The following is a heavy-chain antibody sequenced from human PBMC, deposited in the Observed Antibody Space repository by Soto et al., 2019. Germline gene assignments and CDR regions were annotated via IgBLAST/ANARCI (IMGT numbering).Heavy chain of an antibody. V-gene: IGHV3-33*01. D-gene: IGHD3-3*01. Sequence: GVSLRLSCAASGFTFSTYGIHWVRQAPGKGLEWVAVIWYDGSNKYYADSVKGRFTISTDNSKNTLYLQMNSLRAEDTPVYYCSRYPSYGPFWFDYWGQGPRVTVSS. CDR2: IWYDGSNK. J-gene: IGHJ4*02. CDR1: GFTFSTYG. CDR3: SRYPSYGPFWFDY.